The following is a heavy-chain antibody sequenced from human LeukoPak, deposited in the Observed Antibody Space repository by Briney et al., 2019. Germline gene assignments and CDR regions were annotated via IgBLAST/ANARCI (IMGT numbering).Heavy chain of an antibody. V-gene: IGHV3-21*01. Sequence: GGSLRLSCAASGFTFTSYSMSWVRQAPGKGLEWVSAISGSGSCIYYADSVKGRFTISRDNAKNQLYLQMNNLRAEDTAVYYCARDLYGDYAGDYWGQGTLVTVSS. CDR2: ISGSGSCI. CDR1: GFTFTSYS. CDR3: ARDLYGDYAGDY. D-gene: IGHD4-17*01. J-gene: IGHJ4*02.